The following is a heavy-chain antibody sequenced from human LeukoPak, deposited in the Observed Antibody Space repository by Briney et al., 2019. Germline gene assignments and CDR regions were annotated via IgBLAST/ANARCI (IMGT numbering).Heavy chain of an antibody. CDR1: GFSFSNYV. CDR3: AKTLSGTYRSRFFDY. D-gene: IGHD1-26*01. V-gene: IGHV3-23*01. CDR2: IRGGGVGT. J-gene: IGHJ4*02. Sequence: GGSLRLSCEVSGFSFSNYVMSWVRQAPGKGLEWVSGIRGGGVGTYYADSVKGRFTISRDNSKSTLYLQMNSLRADDTAVYFCAKTLSGTYRSRFFDYWGQGILVTVSS.